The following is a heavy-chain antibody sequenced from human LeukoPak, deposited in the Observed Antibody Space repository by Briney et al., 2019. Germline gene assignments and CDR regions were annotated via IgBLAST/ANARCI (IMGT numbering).Heavy chain of an antibody. CDR2: INHSGSN. CDR3: ARGRYCSGGSCYSWFDP. CDR1: GGSFSGYY. J-gene: IGHJ5*02. D-gene: IGHD2-15*01. Sequence: SETLSLTCAVYGGSFSGYYWSWIRQPPGKGLEWIWEINHSGSNNYSPSLKSRVTISVDTSKNQFSLKLSSVTAADTAVYYCARGRYCSGGSCYSWFDPWGQGTLVTVSS. V-gene: IGHV4-34*01.